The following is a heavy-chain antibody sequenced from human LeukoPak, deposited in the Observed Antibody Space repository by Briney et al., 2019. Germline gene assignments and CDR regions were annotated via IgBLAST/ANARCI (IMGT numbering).Heavy chain of an antibody. J-gene: IGHJ6*03. D-gene: IGHD2-15*01. Sequence: SETLSLTCAVYGGSFSGYYWSWIRQPPGKGLEWIGEINHSGSTNYNPSLKSRVTISVDTSKNQFSLKLSSVTAADTAVYYCARSRQPKNIVVVVAATRLGRGNYYYMDVWGKGTTVTVSS. V-gene: IGHV4-34*01. CDR3: ARSRQPKNIVVVVAATRLGRGNYYYMDV. CDR1: GGSFSGYY. CDR2: INHSGST.